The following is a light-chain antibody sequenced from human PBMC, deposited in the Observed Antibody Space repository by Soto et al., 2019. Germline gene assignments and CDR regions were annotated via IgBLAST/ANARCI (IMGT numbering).Light chain of an antibody. CDR3: QQLNSYPIT. CDR1: QGLSSD. V-gene: IGKV1-9*01. CDR2: AAS. Sequence: DIQLTQSPSFLSASVGDRVTITCRASQGLSSDLAWYQQKPGKAPKLLIYAASTLQSGVPSRFSGSGSGTEFTLTISSLQPEDFATYYCQQLNSYPITFGQWTRLEMK. J-gene: IGKJ5*01.